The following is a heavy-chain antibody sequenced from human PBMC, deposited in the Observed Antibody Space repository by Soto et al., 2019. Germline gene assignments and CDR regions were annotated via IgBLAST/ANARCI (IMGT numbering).Heavy chain of an antibody. CDR2: LYYSGST. V-gene: IGHV4-30-4*01. J-gene: IGHJ6*02. CDR1: GGSISSGDYY. CDR3: ARDKRITIFGVVIEGDPTDYYSMDV. D-gene: IGHD3-3*01. Sequence: PSETLCLTGTVPGGSISSGDYYWSCIRQPPGKGLEWIGYLYYSGSTYYNPSLKSRVTISVDTSKNQFSLKLSSVTAADTAVYYCARDKRITIFGVVIEGDPTDYYSMDVWGQGTTVTVSS.